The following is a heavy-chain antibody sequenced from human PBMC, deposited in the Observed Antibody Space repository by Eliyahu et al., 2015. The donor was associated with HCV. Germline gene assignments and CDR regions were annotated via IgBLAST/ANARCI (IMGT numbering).Heavy chain of an antibody. Sequence: QLQLQESGPGLVKPSETLSLTCTVSGGSISSSSYYWGWIRQPPGKGLEWIGSIYYSGSTYYNPSLKSRVTISVDTSKNQFSLKLSSVTAADTAVYYCARSRGRGSLYYYYYMDVWGKGTTVTVSS. V-gene: IGHV4-39*07. CDR1: GGSISSSSYY. CDR3: ARSRGRGSLYYYYYMDV. CDR2: IYYSGST. D-gene: IGHD3-10*01. J-gene: IGHJ6*03.